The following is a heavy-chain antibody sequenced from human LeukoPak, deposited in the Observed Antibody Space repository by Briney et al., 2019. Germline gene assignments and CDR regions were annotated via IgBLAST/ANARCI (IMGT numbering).Heavy chain of an antibody. CDR2: IIPILGIA. CDR1: GGTFSSYT. CDR3: AREDVVVPAATSWFDP. J-gene: IGHJ5*02. V-gene: IGHV1-69*04. D-gene: IGHD2-2*01. Sequence: SVKVSCKASGGTFSSYTISWVRQAPGQGLEWMGRIIPILGIANYAQKFQGRVTITADKSTSTAYMELSSLRSEDTAVYYCAREDVVVPAATSWFDPWGQGTLVTVSS.